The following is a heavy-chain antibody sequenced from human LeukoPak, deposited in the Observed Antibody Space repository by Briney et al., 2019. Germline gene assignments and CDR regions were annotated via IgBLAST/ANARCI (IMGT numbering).Heavy chain of an antibody. CDR2: IIPIFGTA. D-gene: IGHD2-2*01. J-gene: IGHJ3*02. Sequence: SVKVSCKASGGTFSSYAISWVRQAPGQGLEWMGGIIPIFGTANYAQKFQGRVTITADESTSTAYMELSSLRSEDTAVYYCARDRGDIVGVRGAFDIWGQGTMVTVSS. CDR1: GGTFSSYA. V-gene: IGHV1-69*13. CDR3: ARDRGDIVGVRGAFDI.